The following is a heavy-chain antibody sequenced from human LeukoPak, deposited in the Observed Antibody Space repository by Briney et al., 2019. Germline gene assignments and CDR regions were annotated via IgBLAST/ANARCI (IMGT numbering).Heavy chain of an antibody. CDR2: ISAYNGNT. CDR1: GYTFTSYG. V-gene: IGHV1-18*01. J-gene: IGHJ4*02. Sequence: ASVKVSCKASGYTFTSYGISWVRQAPGQGLEWMGWISAYNGNTNYAQKLQGRVTMTTDTSTSTAYMELRSLRSDDTAVYYCARVLLWFGDRGYYFDCWGQGTLVTVSS. CDR3: ARVLLWFGDRGYYFDC. D-gene: IGHD3-10*01.